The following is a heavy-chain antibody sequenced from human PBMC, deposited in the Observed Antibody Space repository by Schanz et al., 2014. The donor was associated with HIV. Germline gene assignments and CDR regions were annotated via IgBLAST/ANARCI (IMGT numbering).Heavy chain of an antibody. V-gene: IGHV3-53*02. CDR1: GFTISSNY. CDR2: VYIGDST. J-gene: IGHJ4*02. Sequence: EVQLVETGGGLIQPGGSLRLSCAVSGFTISSNYMSWVRQAPGKGLEWVSVVYIGDSTFYANSVKGRFTISRDDSKNTLYLHMNSLRAEATAMYYCAAGLIRYFFDYWGQGTLVTVSS. CDR3: AAGLIRYFFDY. D-gene: IGHD2-21*01.